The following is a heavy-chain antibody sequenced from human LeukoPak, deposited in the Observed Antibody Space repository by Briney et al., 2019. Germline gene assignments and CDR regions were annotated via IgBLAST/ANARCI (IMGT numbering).Heavy chain of an antibody. V-gene: IGHV3-23*01. CDR2: ISGSGGST. Sequence: GGSLRLSCAASGFTFSGYAMSWVRQAPGKGLEWVSAISGSGGSTYYADSVKGRFTISRDNSKNTLYLQMNSLRAEDTAVYYCAKKLTYYYDSSGYYDPRDAFDIWGQGTMVTVSS. CDR3: AKKLTYYYDSSGYYDPRDAFDI. J-gene: IGHJ3*02. CDR1: GFTFSGYA. D-gene: IGHD3-22*01.